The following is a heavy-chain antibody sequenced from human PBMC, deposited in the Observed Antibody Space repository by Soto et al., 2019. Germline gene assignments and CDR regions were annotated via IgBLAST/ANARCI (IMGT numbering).Heavy chain of an antibody. V-gene: IGHV1-46*01. CDR2: INPSGGST. CDR1: GYTFTSYY. Sequence: QVQLVQSGAEVKKPGSSVKVSCKASGYTFTSYYMHWVRQAPGQGLEWMGIINPSGGSTSYAQKFQGRVTMTRDTSTSTVYMELSSLRSEDTAVYYCARDLSGQGAWFDPWGQGTLVTVSS. CDR3: ARDLSGQGAWFDP. J-gene: IGHJ5*02.